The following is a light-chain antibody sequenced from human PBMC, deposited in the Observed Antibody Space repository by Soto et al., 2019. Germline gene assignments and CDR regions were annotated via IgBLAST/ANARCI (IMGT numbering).Light chain of an antibody. J-gene: IGKJ1*01. V-gene: IGKV3-11*01. Sequence: EIVLTQSPATLSLSPGERATLSCRASQSVSSYLAWYQQKPGQAPRLLIYGTSNRATGIPARFSGSGSGTDFPLPISSLEPEDFAVYYCQHRSNWPGTFGQGTKVEIK. CDR3: QHRSNWPGT. CDR2: GTS. CDR1: QSVSSY.